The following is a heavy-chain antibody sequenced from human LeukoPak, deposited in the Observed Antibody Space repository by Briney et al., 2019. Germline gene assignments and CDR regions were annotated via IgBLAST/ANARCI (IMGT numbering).Heavy chain of an antibody. CDR2: ISSSSSYI. D-gene: IGHD1-26*01. Sequence: GGSLRLSCAAYGFTFSSYCMNWVRQAPGKGLEWVSSISSSSSYIYYADSVKGRFTISRDNAKNSLYLQMNSLRAEDTAVYYCARAGANYFDYWGQGTLVTVSS. V-gene: IGHV3-21*01. CDR3: ARAGANYFDY. CDR1: GFTFSSYC. J-gene: IGHJ4*02.